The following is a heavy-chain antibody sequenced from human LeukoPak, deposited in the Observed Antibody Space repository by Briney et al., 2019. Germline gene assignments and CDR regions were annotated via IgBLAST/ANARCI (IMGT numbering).Heavy chain of an antibody. CDR1: GYTFTAYY. J-gene: IGHJ3*02. Sequence: GASVKVSFTASGYTFTAYYMHWVRQAPGQGLEWMGWINPNSGDTNFAQKFQGRVTMTRDSSINTAYMELSRLRPDDTAVYSCARESRSGWVDAFDIWGQGTMVTVSS. CDR3: ARESRSGWVDAFDI. CDR2: INPNSGDT. V-gene: IGHV1-2*02. D-gene: IGHD6-19*01.